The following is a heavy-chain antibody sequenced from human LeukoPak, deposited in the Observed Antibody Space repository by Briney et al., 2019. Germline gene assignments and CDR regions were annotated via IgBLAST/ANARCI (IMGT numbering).Heavy chain of an antibody. CDR1: GFSFNTYS. V-gene: IGHV3-23*01. J-gene: IGHJ4*02. Sequence: PGGSLRLSCAASGFSFNTYSMNWVRQTPGKGLKWVSSISDSGSNTYYADSVTGRFTISRDNSKNTVYLQLNSLRAEDTAIYYCANSYSSSSAFYFDYWGQGTLVTVSS. D-gene: IGHD6-6*01. CDR2: ISDSGSNT. CDR3: ANSYSSSSAFYFDY.